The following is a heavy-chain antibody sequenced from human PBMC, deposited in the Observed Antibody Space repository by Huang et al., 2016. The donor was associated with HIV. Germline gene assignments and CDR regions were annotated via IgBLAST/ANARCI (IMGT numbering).Heavy chain of an antibody. Sequence: QVQLVESGGGVVQRGRSQGLSCAAAGFPCSSYGMHGVRQGRGKGLEWVAGRSYDGSKTDYADSVKGRLTISRDNSKNTLYLQMNSLGAEDAAVYYCARDRGYSSSWYVYWGQGTLVTVSS. CDR1: GFPCSSYG. D-gene: IGHD6-13*01. V-gene: IGHV3-30*03. CDR3: ARDRGYSSSWYVY. CDR2: RSYDGSKT. J-gene: IGHJ4*02.